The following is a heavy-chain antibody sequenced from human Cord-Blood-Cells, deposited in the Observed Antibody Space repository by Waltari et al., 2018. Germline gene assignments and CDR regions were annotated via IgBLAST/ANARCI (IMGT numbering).Heavy chain of an antibody. CDR3: ARTPDPLYRYYYGMDV. CDR1: GGTFSSYA. J-gene: IGHJ6*02. CDR2: IIPIFGTA. Sequence: QVQLVQSGAEVKKPGSSVKVSCKASGGTFSSYAISWVRQAPGQGLKWMGGIIPIFGTANDAQKFQGRVTITADKSTSTAYMELSSLRSEDTAVYYCARTPDPLYRYYYGMDVWGQGTTVTVSS. V-gene: IGHV1-69*06. D-gene: IGHD3-16*02.